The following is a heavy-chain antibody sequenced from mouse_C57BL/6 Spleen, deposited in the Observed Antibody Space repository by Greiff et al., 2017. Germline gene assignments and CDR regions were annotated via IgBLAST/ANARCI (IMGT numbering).Heavy chain of an antibody. CDR1: GFTFSDYG. CDR3: ARHDYYEGFAY. J-gene: IGHJ3*01. CDR2: ISNLAYSI. Sequence: EVQRVESGGGLVQPGGSLKLSCAASGFTFSDYGMAWVRQAPRKGPEWVAFISNLAYSIYYADTVTGRFTISRENAKNTLYLEMSSLRSEDTAMYYCARHDYYEGFAYWGQGTLVTVSA. D-gene: IGHD1-1*01. V-gene: IGHV5-15*01.